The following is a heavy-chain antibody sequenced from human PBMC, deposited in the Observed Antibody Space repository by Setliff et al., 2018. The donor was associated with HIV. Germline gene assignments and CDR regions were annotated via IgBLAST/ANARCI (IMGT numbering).Heavy chain of an antibody. CDR2: IYYSGST. J-gene: IGHJ4*02. CDR3: ARGALSLTMTKLLSFFDS. Sequence: SETLSLTCTVSGGSIGSGGYYWSWSRQHPGKGLEWIGNIYYSGSTYYNPSLTSRATISVVTSKSHFSLKMTSVTAADTAIYFCARGALSLTMTKLLSFFDSWGQGTQVTVSS. CDR1: GGSIGSGGYY. D-gene: IGHD3-22*01. V-gene: IGHV4-31*03.